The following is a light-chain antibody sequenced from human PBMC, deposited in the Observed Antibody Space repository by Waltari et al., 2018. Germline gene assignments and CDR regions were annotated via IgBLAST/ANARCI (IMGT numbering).Light chain of an antibody. CDR2: QDT. CDR3: QAWDTISAG. V-gene: IGLV3-1*01. J-gene: IGLJ2*01. CDR1: QLGNKS. Sequence: SYELTQPPSVSVSPGQTASTTCSGAQLGNKSVSWYQQKPGQSPVLIIYQDTKRPSGIPERLSGSNSGNTATLTISGTQVMDEGDYYCQAWDTISAGLGGGTKLTVL.